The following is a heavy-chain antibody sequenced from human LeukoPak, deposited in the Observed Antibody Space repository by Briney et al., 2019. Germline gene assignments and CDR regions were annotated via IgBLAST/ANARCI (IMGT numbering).Heavy chain of an antibody. V-gene: IGHV1-69*06. CDR1: GGTFSSYA. J-gene: IGHJ5*02. CDR2: IIPIFGTA. D-gene: IGHD4-17*01. Sequence: ASVNVSCKASGGTFSSYAISWVRQAPGQGLVWMGGIIPIFGTANYAQKFQGRVTITADKSTSTAYMELSSLRSEDTAVYYCARDTPDYGDYGSSDWFDPWGQGTLVTVSS. CDR3: ARDTPDYGDYGSSDWFDP.